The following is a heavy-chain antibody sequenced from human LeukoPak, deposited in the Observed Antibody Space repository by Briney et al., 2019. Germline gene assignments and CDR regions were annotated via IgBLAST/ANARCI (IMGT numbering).Heavy chain of an antibody. CDR3: ARGDTIFLCLDY. V-gene: IGHV1-69*04. Sequence: SVKVSCKASGGTFSSYAISWVRQAPGQGLEWMGRIIPILGIANYAQKFQGRVTITADKSTSTAYMELSSLRSEDTAVYYCARGDTIFLCLDYWGQGTLVTVSS. D-gene: IGHD3-9*01. J-gene: IGHJ4*02. CDR2: IIPILGIA. CDR1: GGTFSSYA.